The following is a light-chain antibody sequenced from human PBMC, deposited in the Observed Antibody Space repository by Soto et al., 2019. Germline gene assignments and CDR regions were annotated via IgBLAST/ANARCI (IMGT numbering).Light chain of an antibody. V-gene: IGLV2-11*01. Sequence: QSVLTQPRSVSGSPGQSVTISRTGTSSDVGTYDFVSWYQQHPGKAPRLMIFDVSERPSGVPDRFSGSKSGNTASLTISGLQAEDEADYYCCLYAVTFYVFGTGTKLTVL. CDR2: DVS. CDR3: CLYAVTFYV. J-gene: IGLJ1*01. CDR1: SSDVGTYDF.